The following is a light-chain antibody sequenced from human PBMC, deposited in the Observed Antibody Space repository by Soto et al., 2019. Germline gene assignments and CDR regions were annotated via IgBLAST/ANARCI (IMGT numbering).Light chain of an antibody. J-gene: IGKJ1*01. Sequence: EIVMTQSPATLSVSPGERATLSCRASQSISSNLAWYQQKPGQAPRLLIYGVSTRATGIPARFSGSGSVTEFTLTITSLQSEDFAVYYCQPYNNWPPWTFGQGTKVEIK. CDR3: QPYNNWPPWT. V-gene: IGKV3D-15*01. CDR1: QSISSN. CDR2: GVS.